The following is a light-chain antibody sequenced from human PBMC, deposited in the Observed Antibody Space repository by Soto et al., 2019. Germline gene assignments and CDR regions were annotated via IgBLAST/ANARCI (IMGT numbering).Light chain of an antibody. CDR2: EVT. Sequence: QSALTQPASVSGSPGQSITISCTGTSSDVGSYNLVSWYQQHPGKAPKLMIYEVTKRPSGVSNRFSGSKSGNTASLTISGLQAEDEADYYCCSYAGNSIVVFGGATKVPVL. CDR3: CSYAGNSIVV. V-gene: IGLV2-23*02. CDR1: SSDVGSYNL. J-gene: IGLJ2*01.